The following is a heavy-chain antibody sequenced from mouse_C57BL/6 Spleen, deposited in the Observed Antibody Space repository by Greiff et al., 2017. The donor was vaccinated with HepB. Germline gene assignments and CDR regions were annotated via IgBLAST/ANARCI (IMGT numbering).Heavy chain of an antibody. CDR2: IDPETGGT. Sequence: QVQLQHSGAELVRPGASVTLSCKASGYTFTDYEMHWVKQTPVHGLEWIGAIDPETGGTAYNQKFKGKAILTADKSSSTAYMELRSLTSEDSAVYYCTRRDLYYYAMDYWGQGTSVTVSS. J-gene: IGHJ4*01. V-gene: IGHV1-15*01. D-gene: IGHD1-1*01. CDR3: TRRDLYYYAMDY. CDR1: GYTFTDYE.